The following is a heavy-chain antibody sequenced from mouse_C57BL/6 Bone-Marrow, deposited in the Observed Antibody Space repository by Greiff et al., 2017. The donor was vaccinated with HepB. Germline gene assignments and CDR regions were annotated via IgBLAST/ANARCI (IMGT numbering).Heavy chain of an antibody. CDR3: ARNYGSSKGYYAMDY. Sequence: QVQLKESGPGLVAPSQSLSITCTVSGFSLTSYGVDWVRQSPGKGLEWLGVIWGVGSTNYNSALKSRLSISKDNSKSQVFLKMNSLQTDDTAMYYCARNYGSSKGYYAMDYWGQGTSVTVSS. J-gene: IGHJ4*01. CDR1: GFSLTSYG. D-gene: IGHD1-1*01. V-gene: IGHV2-6*01. CDR2: IWGVGST.